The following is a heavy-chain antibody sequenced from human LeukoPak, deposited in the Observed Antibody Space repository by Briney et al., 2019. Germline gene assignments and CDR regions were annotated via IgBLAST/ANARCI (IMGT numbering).Heavy chain of an antibody. CDR1: GFTFSSYA. CDR3: ASPDSLGGYYYMDV. Sequence: GGSLRLSCAASGFTFSSYAMHWVRQAPGKGLEWVAVISYDGSNKYYADSVKGRFTISRDNSKNTLYLQMNSLRAEDTAVYYCASPDSLGGYYYMDVWGKGTTVTVSS. D-gene: IGHD2-21*01. CDR2: ISYDGSNK. J-gene: IGHJ6*03. V-gene: IGHV3-30*01.